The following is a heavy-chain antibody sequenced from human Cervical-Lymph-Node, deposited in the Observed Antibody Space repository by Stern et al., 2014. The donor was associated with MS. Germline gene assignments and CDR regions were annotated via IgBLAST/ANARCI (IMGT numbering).Heavy chain of an antibody. CDR2: IYPGASEP. CDR1: GFKFSIYW. Sequence: VQLVQSGAELIRPGESLKISCKGSGFKFSIYWIAWVRQLPGNGLEWMGIIYPGASEPRYSPSFQGQVTMSADKSTSTAYLQWSSLNASDTAMYFCARQATAWASDVWGQGTLVTVSS. CDR3: ARQATAWASDV. D-gene: IGHD2-21*02. V-gene: IGHV5-51*01. J-gene: IGHJ4*02.